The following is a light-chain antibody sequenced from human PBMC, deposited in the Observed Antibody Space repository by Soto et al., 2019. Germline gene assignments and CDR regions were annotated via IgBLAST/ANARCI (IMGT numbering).Light chain of an antibody. CDR1: QSVRSER. CDR2: DAS. Sequence: EIVLTQSPATLSLSPGERATLSCRASQSVRSERLAWYQQKRGQAPTLLIFDASSRASGTPERFSGSGSGTDFTLTISRLEPEDFAVYYCQQYGSSPWTFGQGTKVDIK. CDR3: QQYGSSPWT. J-gene: IGKJ1*01. V-gene: IGKV3-20*01.